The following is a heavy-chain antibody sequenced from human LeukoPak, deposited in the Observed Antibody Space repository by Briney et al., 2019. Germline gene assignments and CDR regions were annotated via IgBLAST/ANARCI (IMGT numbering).Heavy chain of an antibody. J-gene: IGHJ4*02. CDR3: ARAGPSSSWHQFDY. V-gene: IGHV3-66*01. D-gene: IGHD6-13*01. Sequence: GGSLRLSCAASGFTVSRNYMSWVRQAPGKGLEWVSVIYSGGRTYYADSVKGRFTISRDNSKNTLYLQMNRLRAEDTAVYYCARAGPSSSWHQFDYWGQGTLVTVSS. CDR1: GFTVSRNY. CDR2: IYSGGRT.